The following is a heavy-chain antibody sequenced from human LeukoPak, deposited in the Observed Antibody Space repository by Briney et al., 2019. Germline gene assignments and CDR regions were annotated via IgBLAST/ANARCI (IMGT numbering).Heavy chain of an antibody. Sequence: QSGGSLRLSCAASGFTFSSYGMHWVRQAPGKGLEWVAVIWYDGSNKYYADSVKGRFTISRDNAKNSLYLQMNSLRAEDTAVYYCARAEHSSGWMETFYYYGMDVWGQGTTVTVSS. D-gene: IGHD6-19*01. CDR1: GFTFSSYG. V-gene: IGHV3-33*01. CDR2: IWYDGSNK. CDR3: ARAEHSSGWMETFYYYGMDV. J-gene: IGHJ6*02.